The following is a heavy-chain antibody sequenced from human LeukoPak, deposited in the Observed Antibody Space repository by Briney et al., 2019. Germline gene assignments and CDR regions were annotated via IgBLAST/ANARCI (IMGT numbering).Heavy chain of an antibody. V-gene: IGHV3-30*03. CDR2: ISYDGSNK. CDR1: GFTFSSYG. D-gene: IGHD5-24*01. J-gene: IGHJ4*02. CDR3: ARERDGFFDY. Sequence: GSLRLSCAASGFTFSSYGMHWVRQAPGKGLEWVAVISYDGSNKYYADSVKGRITISRDNSKNTLYLQMNSLRAEDTAVYYCARERDGFFDYWGQGTLVTVSS.